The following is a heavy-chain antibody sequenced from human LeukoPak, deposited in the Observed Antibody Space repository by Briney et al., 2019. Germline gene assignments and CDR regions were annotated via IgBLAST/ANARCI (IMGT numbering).Heavy chain of an antibody. J-gene: IGHJ4*02. Sequence: SETLSLTCTFSGDSIISGADYWNWIRQPPGKGLEWIGCIYYSGTTYYNPSLKSRVTISVVTSKNQFSLKLSSVTAADAAVYYCARGLTGIDYWGQGTLVTVSS. CDR3: ARGLTGIDY. CDR1: GDSIISGADY. CDR2: IYYSGTT. V-gene: IGHV4-30-4*01. D-gene: IGHD3-9*01.